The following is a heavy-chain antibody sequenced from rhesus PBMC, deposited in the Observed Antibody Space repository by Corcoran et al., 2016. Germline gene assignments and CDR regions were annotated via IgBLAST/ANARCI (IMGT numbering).Heavy chain of an antibody. CDR3: ARPRSYGNYLDY. CDR2: ISGSSGRT. D-gene: IGHD3-9*01. J-gene: IGHJ4*01. CDR1: GDSFSGYY. V-gene: IGHV4-165*01. Sequence: QVQLQESGPGLVKPSETLSLTCAVSGDSFSGYYWGWIRPPPGTGLGWIGSISGSSGRTDYKPARKRRGTIATETAKKQVSRKVNSGTAADTAVYVWARPRSYGNYLDYWGQGVLVTVSS.